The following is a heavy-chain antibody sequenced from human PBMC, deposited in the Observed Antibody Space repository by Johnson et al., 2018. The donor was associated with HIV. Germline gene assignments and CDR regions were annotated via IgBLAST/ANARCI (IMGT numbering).Heavy chain of an antibody. V-gene: IGHV3-30*18. D-gene: IGHD3-10*01. CDR2: ISYDGSNK. Sequence: QVQLVESGGGVVQPGRSLRLSCAASGFTFSSYGMHWVRQAPGKGLEWVAVISYDGSNKYYADSVKGRFTISRENSKNTLYLQMNSLRAEDTGVYYCAKDRGLSAFDIWGQGTMVTVSS. CDR3: AKDRGLSAFDI. CDR1: GFTFSSYG. J-gene: IGHJ3*02.